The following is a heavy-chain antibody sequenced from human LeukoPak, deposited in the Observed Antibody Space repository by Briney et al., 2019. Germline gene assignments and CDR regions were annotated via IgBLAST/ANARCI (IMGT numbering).Heavy chain of an antibody. V-gene: IGHV1-69*05. CDR1: GGTFISDA. CDR3: ARVDTVNYYYYMDV. Sequence: ASVKVSCKASGGTFISDAISWVRQAPGQGLEWMGGIIPIFGTANYAQKFQDRVTMTTDTSTSTVYMELSSLTLDDTAVYYCARVDTVNYYYYMDVWGKGTPVTVSS. CDR2: IIPIFGTA. J-gene: IGHJ6*03. D-gene: IGHD4-17*01.